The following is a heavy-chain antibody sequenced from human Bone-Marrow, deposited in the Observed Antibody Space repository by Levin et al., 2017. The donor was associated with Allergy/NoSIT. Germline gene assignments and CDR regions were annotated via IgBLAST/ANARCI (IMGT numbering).Heavy chain of an antibody. V-gene: IGHV1-8*01. CDR1: GYIFTSYD. CDR3: ARCSRSSCQVGSDY. J-gene: IGHJ4*02. D-gene: IGHD6-13*01. Sequence: KTGGSLRLSCKASGYIFTSYDMSWVRQATGQGLEWMGWMNPHSGNTDYAPKFLGRVTMTGNTSISTVYMELSGLKSDDTAVYYCARCSRSSCQVGSDYWCQGTLVTVSS. CDR2: MNPHSGNT.